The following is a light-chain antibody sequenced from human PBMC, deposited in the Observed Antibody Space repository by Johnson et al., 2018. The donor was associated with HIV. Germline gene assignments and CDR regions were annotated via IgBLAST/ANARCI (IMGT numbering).Light chain of an antibody. CDR3: GTWDNSLKAEV. Sequence: QSVLTQPPSVSAAPGQMVTISCSGSSSNIGRNYVSWYQQLPGTAPKLLIYQNTWRPSWIPDRFSGSTSGAPATLAITGLQPGDEAHYYCGTWDNSLKAEVFGTGTKVTVL. CDR1: SSNIGRNY. J-gene: IGLJ1*01. V-gene: IGLV1-51*02. CDR2: QNT.